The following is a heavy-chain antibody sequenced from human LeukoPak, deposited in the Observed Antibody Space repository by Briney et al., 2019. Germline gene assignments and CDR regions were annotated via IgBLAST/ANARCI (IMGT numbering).Heavy chain of an antibody. CDR2: IHDRGGST. J-gene: IGHJ4*02. CDR3: VAYNYYAGNNPSDY. CDR1: GFTFSSYA. V-gene: IGHV3-23*01. Sequence: GGSLRLSCAASGFTFSSYAMSWVRQAPGKGLEWVSGIHDRGGSTYYVDSVRGRLTISRDNSKNTLYLQMSSLRDEDTAVYYCVAYNYYAGNNPSDYWGQGALVTVSS. D-gene: IGHD1/OR15-1a*01.